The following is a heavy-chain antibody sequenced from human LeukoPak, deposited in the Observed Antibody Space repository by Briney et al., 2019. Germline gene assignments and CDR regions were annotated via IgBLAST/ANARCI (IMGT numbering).Heavy chain of an antibody. D-gene: IGHD5-18*01. CDR1: GGSISSYY. Sequence: PSETLSLTCTVSGGSISSYYWSWIRQPPGKGLEWIGYIYYSGSTNYNPSLKSRVTISVDTSKDQFSLKLSSVTAADTAVYYCARSVGIQLWSDYWGQGTLVTVSS. V-gene: IGHV4-59*12. J-gene: IGHJ4*02. CDR3: ARSVGIQLWSDY. CDR2: IYYSGST.